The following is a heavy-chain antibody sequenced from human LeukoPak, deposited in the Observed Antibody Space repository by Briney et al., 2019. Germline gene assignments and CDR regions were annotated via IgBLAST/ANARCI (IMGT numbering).Heavy chain of an antibody. CDR2: INHSGST. CDR3: ARRPPTPYNWNDGYFDY. CDR1: GGSFSGYY. J-gene: IGHJ4*02. D-gene: IGHD1-20*01. V-gene: IGHV4-34*01. Sequence: KPSETLSLTCAVYGGSFSGYYWSWIRQPPGKGLEWIGEINHSGSTNYNPSLKSRVTISVDTSKNQFSLKLSSVTAADTAVYYCARRPPTPYNWNDGYFDYWGQGTLVTVSS.